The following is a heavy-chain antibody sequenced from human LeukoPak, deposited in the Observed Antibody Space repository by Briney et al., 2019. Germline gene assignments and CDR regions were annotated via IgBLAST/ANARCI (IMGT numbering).Heavy chain of an antibody. CDR3: AKGLGSSWYVDYYYYYGMDV. CDR1: GFTFSSYG. J-gene: IGHJ6*02. CDR2: ISYDGSNK. V-gene: IGHV3-30*18. Sequence: GRSLRLSCAASGFTFSSYGMPWVRQAPGKGLEWVAVISYDGSNKYYADSVKGRFTISRDNSKNTLYLQMNSLRAEDTAVYYCAKGLGSSWYVDYYYYYGMDVWGQGTTVTVSS. D-gene: IGHD6-13*01.